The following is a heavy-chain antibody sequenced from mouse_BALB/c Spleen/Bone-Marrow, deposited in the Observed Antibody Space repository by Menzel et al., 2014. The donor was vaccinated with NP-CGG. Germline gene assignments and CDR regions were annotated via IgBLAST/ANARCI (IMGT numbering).Heavy chain of an antibody. J-gene: IGHJ2*01. D-gene: IGHD1-1*01. Sequence: EVQGVESGGGLVQPGGSRKPSCAASGFTFSSFGMHWVRQAPEKGLEWVAYISSGSSTTYYADTVMGRFTISRDNPKNTLFLQMTSLRSEDTAMYYCARSGSSSGYFDYWGQGTTLTVSS. CDR3: ARSGSSSGYFDY. CDR1: GFTFSSFG. CDR2: ISSGSSTT. V-gene: IGHV5-17*02.